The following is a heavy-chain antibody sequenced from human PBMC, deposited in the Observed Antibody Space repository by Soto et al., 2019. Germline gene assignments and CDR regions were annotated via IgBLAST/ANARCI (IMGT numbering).Heavy chain of an antibody. J-gene: IGHJ4*02. CDR1: GGSFSGYY. V-gene: IGHV4-34*01. CDR2: INHSGST. CDR3: ARGRYSENSKHFDY. Sequence: PSETLSLTCAVYGGSFSGYYWSWIRQPPGKGLEWIGEINHSGSTNYNPSLKSRVTISVDTSKNQFSLKLSSVTAADTAVYYCARGRYSENSKHFDYCGQGTLVTVST. D-gene: IGHD6-13*01.